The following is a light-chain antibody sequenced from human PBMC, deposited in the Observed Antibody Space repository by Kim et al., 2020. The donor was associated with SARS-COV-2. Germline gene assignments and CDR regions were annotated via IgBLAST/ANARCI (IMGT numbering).Light chain of an antibody. V-gene: IGKV3-15*01. CDR3: QQYDNWPRT. CDR1: QSINTN. CDR2: GAS. J-gene: IGKJ1*01. Sequence: EIVMTQSPATLSVSPGERATLSCRASQSINTNLAWYRQKPGQAPRLLIYGASTRATGIPARFSCSASVTEFTLTITSLQSEDFAVYYCQQYDNWPRTFGQGTKVDIK.